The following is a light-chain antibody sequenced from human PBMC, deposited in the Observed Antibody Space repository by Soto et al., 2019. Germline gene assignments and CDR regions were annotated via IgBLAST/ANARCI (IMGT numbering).Light chain of an antibody. J-gene: IGKJ4*01. Sequence: EIVLTQCPATLSSSPGERATLSCRASQSVSSYLAWYQHRPGQAPRLLIYDASNRATCIPARFSGSGSGTDFTLTISSLVPKDFTVCYSHQRTNWPLTSGGGTKGDSK. V-gene: IGKV3-11*01. CDR2: DAS. CDR3: HQRTNWPLT. CDR1: QSVSSY.